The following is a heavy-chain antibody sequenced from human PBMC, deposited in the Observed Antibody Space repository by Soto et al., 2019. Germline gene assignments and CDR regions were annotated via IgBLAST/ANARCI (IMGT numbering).Heavy chain of an antibody. Sequence: QAQLVQSGAEVKKPGSSVKVSCKASGGTFNRETFSWVRQAPGQGLQWMGRIIPVLDVTEYPQYFQGRVPITADTSTSTVYLALSGLGSDDTAVYYCARGGKLGGDLDVWGKGTPVIVSS. CDR2: IIPVLDVT. J-gene: IGHJ6*04. CDR1: GGTFNRET. V-gene: IGHV1-69*02. CDR3: ARGGKLGGDLDV. D-gene: IGHD3-10*01.